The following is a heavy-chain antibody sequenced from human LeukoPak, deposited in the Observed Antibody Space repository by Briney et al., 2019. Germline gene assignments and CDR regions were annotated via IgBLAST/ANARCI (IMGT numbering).Heavy chain of an antibody. CDR3: ARKLGYCSGGSCYLCDY. J-gene: IGHJ4*02. Sequence: ASVKVSCKASGYSFTSYGISWVRQAPGQGLEWMGWISAYNGNTNYAQKLQGRVTMTTDTSTSTAYMELRSLRSDDTAVYYCARKLGYCSGGSCYLCDYWGQGTLVTVSS. CDR2: ISAYNGNT. V-gene: IGHV1-18*01. CDR1: GYSFTSYG. D-gene: IGHD2-15*01.